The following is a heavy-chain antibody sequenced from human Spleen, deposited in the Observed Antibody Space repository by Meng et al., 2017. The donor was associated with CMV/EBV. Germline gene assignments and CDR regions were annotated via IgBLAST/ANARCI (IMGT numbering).Heavy chain of an antibody. V-gene: IGHV5-51*01. CDR2: SYPCDDDT. D-gene: IGHD2-15*01. J-gene: IGHJ4*02. CDR1: FTIYG. CDR3: GRWVYCSGGGGHSAEFDY. Sequence: FTIYGVCCVRQMSGKGLRWMGSSYPCDDDTRYSPASQGQLTTSAEKAISTAYPKWSTPKASDTAMYYCGRWVYCSGGGGHSAEFDYWGQGTLVTVSS.